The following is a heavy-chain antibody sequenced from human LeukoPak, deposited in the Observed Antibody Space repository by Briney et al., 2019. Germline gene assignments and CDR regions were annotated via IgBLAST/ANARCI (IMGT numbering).Heavy chain of an antibody. J-gene: IGHJ4*02. D-gene: IGHD6-19*01. CDR3: ARDFGTTGWHTFDY. CDR1: GDSVSSKNGA. Sequence: SQTLSLTCVVSGDSVSSKNGALNWIRQSPSRGLEWLGRTYYRSKWYNDYAESMEGRMTISQDTSKNQYSLHLNSVTPDDTAVYYCARDFGTTGWHTFDYWGQGTLDTVSS. CDR2: TYYRSKWYN. V-gene: IGHV6-1*01.